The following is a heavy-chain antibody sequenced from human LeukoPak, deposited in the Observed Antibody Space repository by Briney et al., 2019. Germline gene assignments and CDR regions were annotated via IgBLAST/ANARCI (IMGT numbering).Heavy chain of an antibody. J-gene: IGHJ4*02. CDR2: IYYSGST. CDR3: ARLKRDDFWSGYSYYFDY. CDR1: GGSISSYY. Sequence: PSETLSLTCTVSGGSISSYYWSWIRQPPGKGLECIGYIYYSGSTNYNPSLKSRVTISVDTSKNQFSLKLSSVTAADTAVYYCARLKRDDFWSGYSYYFDYWGQGTLVTVSS. V-gene: IGHV4-59*01. D-gene: IGHD3-3*01.